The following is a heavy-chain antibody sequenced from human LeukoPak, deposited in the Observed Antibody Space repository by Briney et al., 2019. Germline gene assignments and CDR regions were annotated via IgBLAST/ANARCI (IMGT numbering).Heavy chain of an antibody. Sequence: AASVKVSCKASGYTFTSYGISWVRQAPGKGLEWMGGFDPEDGETIYAQKFQGRVTMTEDTSTDTAYMELSSLRSEDTAVYYCATRYCSGGSCYSRDYWGQGTLVTVSS. V-gene: IGHV1-24*01. J-gene: IGHJ4*02. CDR3: ATRYCSGGSCYSRDY. CDR2: FDPEDGET. CDR1: GYTFTSYG. D-gene: IGHD2-15*01.